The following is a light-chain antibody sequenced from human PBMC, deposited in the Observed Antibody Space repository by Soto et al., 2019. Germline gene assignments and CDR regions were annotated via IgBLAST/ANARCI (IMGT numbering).Light chain of an antibody. CDR2: AAS. CDR1: QGISSY. J-gene: IGKJ3*01. CDR3: QQYYSYPRT. Sequence: AIRMTQSPSSFSASTGDRVTITCRASQGISSYLAWYQQKPGKAPKLLIYAASTLQSGAPSRFSGSGSGTDFTLTISCLQSEDFATYSCQQYYSYPRTFGPGTKVDIK. V-gene: IGKV1-8*01.